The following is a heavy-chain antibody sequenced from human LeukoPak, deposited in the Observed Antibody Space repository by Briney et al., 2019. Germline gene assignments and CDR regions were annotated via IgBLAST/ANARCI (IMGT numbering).Heavy chain of an antibody. J-gene: IGHJ5*02. Sequence: ASVKVSCKAPGYTFTGYYIHWVRQAPGQGLEWMGWINPNSGDTHYAQKFQGRVTMTRDTSITTAYMDLNSLISDDTAVYYCARVQYQLLFEGNWFDPWGQGTLVTVSS. CDR1: GYTFTGYY. D-gene: IGHD2-2*01. CDR3: ARVQYQLLFEGNWFDP. CDR2: INPNSGDT. V-gene: IGHV1-2*02.